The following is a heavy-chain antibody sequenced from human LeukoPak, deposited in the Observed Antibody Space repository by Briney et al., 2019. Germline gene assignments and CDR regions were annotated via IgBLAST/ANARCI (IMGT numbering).Heavy chain of an antibody. V-gene: IGHV3-23*01. J-gene: IGHJ4*02. CDR3: AKGSGLDY. D-gene: IGHD1-26*01. CDR1: GFTFSSYA. CDR2: ISDDSSST. Sequence: GGSLRLSCVASGFTFSSYAMNWVRQAPGKGLDWVSSISDDSSSTCSADSVKGRFTVSRDNSRNTLYLQMNSLRAEDTAVYYCAKGSGLDYWGRGTLVTVSS.